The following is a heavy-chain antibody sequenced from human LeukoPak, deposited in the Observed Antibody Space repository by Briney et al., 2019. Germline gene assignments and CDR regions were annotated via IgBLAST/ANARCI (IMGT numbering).Heavy chain of an antibody. J-gene: IGHJ4*02. D-gene: IGHD3-9*01. CDR3: ARDHGGYDILFYFDY. V-gene: IGHV4-4*07. Sequence: SETLSLTCTVSGGSISSYYWSWIRQPAGKGLEWIGRIYTSGSTNYNPSLKSRVTMSVETSKNQFSLKLSSVTAADTAVYYCARDHGGYDILFYFDYWGQGTLVTVSS. CDR2: IYTSGST. CDR1: GGSISSYY.